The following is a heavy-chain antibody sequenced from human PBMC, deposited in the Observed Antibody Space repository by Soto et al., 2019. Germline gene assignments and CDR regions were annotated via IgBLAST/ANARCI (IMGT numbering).Heavy chain of an antibody. CDR1: GFTFSSYA. V-gene: IGHV3-23*01. J-gene: IGHJ6*02. Sequence: SLRLSCAASGFTFSSYAMSWVRQAPGKGLEWVSAISGSGGSTYYADSVKRRFTISRDNSKNTLYLQMNSLRAEDTAVYYCAKDGAWRIAAPLDYYYYGMDVWGQGTTVTVAS. D-gene: IGHD6-6*01. CDR3: AKDGAWRIAAPLDYYYYGMDV. CDR2: ISGSGGST.